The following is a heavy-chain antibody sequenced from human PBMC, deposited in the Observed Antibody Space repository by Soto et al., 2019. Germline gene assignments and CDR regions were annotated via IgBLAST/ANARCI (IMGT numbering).Heavy chain of an antibody. CDR3: ARYLGHSVTYWFVP. J-gene: IGHJ5*02. D-gene: IGHD4-4*01. Sequence: GSSVKVSCKASGYTFTTYTIDWVRQAPGQRLEWMGCINAGNGNTKYSQKFQGGVTITRDTSASTAYMELSSLRSEDTAVSYCARYLGHSVTYWFVPSGQTTLVTVSS. CDR2: INAGNGNT. V-gene: IGHV1-3*01. CDR1: GYTFTTYT.